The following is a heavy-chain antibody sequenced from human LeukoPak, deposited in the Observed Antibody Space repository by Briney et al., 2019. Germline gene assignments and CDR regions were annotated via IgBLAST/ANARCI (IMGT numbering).Heavy chain of an antibody. CDR1: GYSFTSYW. D-gene: IGHD2-2*01. V-gene: IGHV5-51*01. CDR2: IYPGDSDT. CDR3: ARRDCSSTSCLYDWFDP. J-gene: IGHJ5*02. Sequence: GASLKISCKGSGYSFTSYWIGWVRQLPGKGLEWMGIIYPGDSDTRYSPSFQGQVTISADKSISTAYLQWSSLKASDTAMYYCARRDCSSTSCLYDWFDPWGQGTLVTVSS.